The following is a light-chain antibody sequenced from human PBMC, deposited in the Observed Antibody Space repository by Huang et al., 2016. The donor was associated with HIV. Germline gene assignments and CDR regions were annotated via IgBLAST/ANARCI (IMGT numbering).Light chain of an antibody. J-gene: IGKJ3*01. Sequence: EIVMTQSPATLSVSPGERATLSCRASQSVSSNLARYQQKPGQAPRLLLYGAATRATGIPARFSGSGSGAEFTLTISSQQSEDFAVYYCQQYNNWPQAFTFGPGTKVDIK. CDR1: QSVSSN. V-gene: IGKV3-15*01. CDR3: QQYNNWPQAFT. CDR2: GAA.